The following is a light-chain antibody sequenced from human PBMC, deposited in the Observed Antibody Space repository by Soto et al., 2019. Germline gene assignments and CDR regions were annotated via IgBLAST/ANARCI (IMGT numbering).Light chain of an antibody. Sequence: DIQMTQSPSSLSASVGDRVTVTCRASQSISNYLNWYQQKPGEAPKLLISAASNLQSGVPLRFTGSGSGTDFTLTISFLQPEDFATYYCQQSYTSRWTFGQGTKVEIK. V-gene: IGKV1-39*01. CDR2: AAS. J-gene: IGKJ1*01. CDR3: QQSYTSRWT. CDR1: QSISNY.